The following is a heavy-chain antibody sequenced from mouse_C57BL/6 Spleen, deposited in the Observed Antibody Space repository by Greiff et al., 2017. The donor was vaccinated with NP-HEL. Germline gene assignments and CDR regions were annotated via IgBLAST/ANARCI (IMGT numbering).Heavy chain of an antibody. Sequence: EVQVLQSGGGLVKPGGSLKLSCAASGFTFSGYAMSWVHQTPEQRLEWVASISDGGSYIYYPDNVKGRFTISRDNSNNNLYLQMSHLKSEDTAMYYCARDNYDYEWYDFDDWGQGTTLTVSS. V-gene: IGHV5-4*01. D-gene: IGHD2-4*01. CDR2: ISDGGSYI. J-gene: IGHJ2*01. CDR3: ARDNYDYEWYDFDD. CDR1: GFTFSGYA.